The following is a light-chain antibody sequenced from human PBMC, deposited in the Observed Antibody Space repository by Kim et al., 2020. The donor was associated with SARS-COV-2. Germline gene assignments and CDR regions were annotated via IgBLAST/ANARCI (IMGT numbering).Light chain of an antibody. Sequence: ASTGDRVTISCRRSQGISRYLAWYQQKPGKAPELLIYAASTLQSGVPSRFSGSGSGTDFTLTISCLQSEDFATYYCQQYYSFPRTFGQGTKVDIK. CDR3: QQYYSFPRT. J-gene: IGKJ1*01. CDR2: AAS. CDR1: QGISRY. V-gene: IGKV1D-8*01.